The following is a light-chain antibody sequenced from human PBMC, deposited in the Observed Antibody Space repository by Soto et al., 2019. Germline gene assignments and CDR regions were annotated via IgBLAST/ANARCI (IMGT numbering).Light chain of an antibody. V-gene: IGKV2-28*01. CDR3: MQARQPLT. CDR2: LGS. CDR1: QSLLHNNGYNF. Sequence: DIVMTQSPPSLPVTPGEPASISCRSSQSLLHNNGYNFLDWYLQKPGQSPQLLIYLGSNRASGVHDRFSGSGSGTDFTLKISRVEAEDVGVYYCMQARQPLTFGGGTKVEIK. J-gene: IGKJ4*01.